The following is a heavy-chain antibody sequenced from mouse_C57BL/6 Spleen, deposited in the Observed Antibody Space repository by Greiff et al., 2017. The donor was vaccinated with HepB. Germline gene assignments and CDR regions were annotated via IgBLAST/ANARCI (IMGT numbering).Heavy chain of an antibody. Sequence: QVQLQQSGAELVKPGASVKLSCKASGYTFTSYWMHWVKQRPGQGLEWIGMIHPNSGSTNYNEKFKSKATLTVDKSSSTAYMQLSSLTSEDSAVYYCAIYYGSSYGYAMDYWGQGTSVTVSS. CDR2: IHPNSGST. J-gene: IGHJ4*01. D-gene: IGHD1-1*01. CDR3: AIYYGSSYGYAMDY. CDR1: GYTFTSYW. V-gene: IGHV1-64*01.